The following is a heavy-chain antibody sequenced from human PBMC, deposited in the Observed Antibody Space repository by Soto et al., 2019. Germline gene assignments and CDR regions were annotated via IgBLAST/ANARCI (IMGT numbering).Heavy chain of an antibody. CDR1: GDSINSGGYY. Sequence: QVQLQESGPGLVKPSQTLSLTCTVSGDSINSGGYYWSWIRQHPVKGLEWIGYIYYTGNTYYNPFIKSRITESMETSKNQFPLKLGSVTAADTAVYFCARGYCSGGSCPLGMAAWGQGTTV. CDR2: IYYTGNT. CDR3: ARGYCSGGSCPLGMAA. D-gene: IGHD2-15*01. V-gene: IGHV4-31*03. J-gene: IGHJ6*02.